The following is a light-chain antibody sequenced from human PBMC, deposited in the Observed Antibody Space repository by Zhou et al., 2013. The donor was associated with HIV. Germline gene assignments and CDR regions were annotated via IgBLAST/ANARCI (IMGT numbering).Light chain of an antibody. CDR2: DAS. CDR3: QEYGGSPIT. J-gene: IGKJ5*01. V-gene: IGKV3-20*01. CDR1: QSVSSNY. Sequence: EIVLTQSPGTLSLSPGERATLSCRASQSVSSNYLAWYQQKPGQAPRVLIYDASNRATGIPARFSGSGSGTDFTLTISRLEPEDFAVYYCQEYGGSPITFGQGTRLEIK.